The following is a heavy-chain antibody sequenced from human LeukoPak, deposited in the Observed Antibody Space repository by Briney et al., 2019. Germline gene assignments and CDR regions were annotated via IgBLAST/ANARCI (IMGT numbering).Heavy chain of an antibody. D-gene: IGHD5-12*01. CDR2: IRHDGSKA. CDR3: AKVVGYSDY. Sequence: PGGSLRLSCAASGFTFSSYGMHWVRQAPGKGLEWVAHIRHDGSKAFYADSVEGRFTISRDNVKNTLYLQINSLRVEDSAVYYCAKVVGYSDYWGQGTLVTVSS. CDR1: GFTFSSYG. V-gene: IGHV3-30*02. J-gene: IGHJ4*02.